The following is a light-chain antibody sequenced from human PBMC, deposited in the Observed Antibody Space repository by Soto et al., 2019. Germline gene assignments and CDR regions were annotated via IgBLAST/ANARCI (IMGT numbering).Light chain of an antibody. V-gene: IGKV3-15*01. Sequence: EIVMTQSPATLSVSLGERATLPCRASQSVSSNLAWYPQKPCQAPRLLIYDASTRATVIPARFSGSGSGTEFTPTISSLQSEDFAVYYCQQYNDWPTITFGQGTRVEIK. CDR1: QSVSSN. CDR3: QQYNDWPTIT. CDR2: DAS. J-gene: IGKJ5*01.